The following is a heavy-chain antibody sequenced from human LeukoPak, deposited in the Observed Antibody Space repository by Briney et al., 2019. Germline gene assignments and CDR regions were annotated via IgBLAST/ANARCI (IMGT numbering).Heavy chain of an antibody. CDR2: ISYDGSNK. Sequence: KPGRSLRLSCAASGFTFSSYAMHWVRQAPGKGLEWVAVISYDGSNKYYADSVKGRFTISRDNSKNTLYLQMNSLRAEDTAVYYCARDLTDDPIGVSLDSYGLDYWGQGTLVTVSS. D-gene: IGHD5-18*01. CDR3: ARDLTDDPIGVSLDSYGLDY. J-gene: IGHJ4*02. V-gene: IGHV3-30-3*01. CDR1: GFTFSSYA.